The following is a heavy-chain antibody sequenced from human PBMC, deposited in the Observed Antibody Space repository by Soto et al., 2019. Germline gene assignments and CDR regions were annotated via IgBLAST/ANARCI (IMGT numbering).Heavy chain of an antibody. CDR3: VRRHVSATGIDWFDP. V-gene: IGHV1-3*01. CDR2: INAANGDT. Sequence: ASGNGSWKASGYSFTSYCIHWVRQAPGQRLEWMGWINAANGDTKYSPKFQGRVTITRDTFASTAYMELSSLRSEDTAVYYCVRRHVSATGIDWFDPWGQGTLVTVSS. D-gene: IGHD6-13*01. CDR1: GYSFTSYC. J-gene: IGHJ5*02.